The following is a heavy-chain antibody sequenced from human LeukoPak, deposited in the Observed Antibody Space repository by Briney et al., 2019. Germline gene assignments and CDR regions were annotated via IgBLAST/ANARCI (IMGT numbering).Heavy chain of an antibody. D-gene: IGHD4-23*01. CDR2: IYTTGST. Sequence: SETLSLTCNVSGASISSYYWSWIRQPAGKGLEWIGRIYTTGSTNYNPSLKSRVTMSVDTSKNQFSLNVSSVTAADTAVYYCARERDRTTVARYHSGFDPWGQGTLVTVSS. CDR1: GASISSYY. J-gene: IGHJ5*02. CDR3: ARERDRTTVARYHSGFDP. V-gene: IGHV4-4*07.